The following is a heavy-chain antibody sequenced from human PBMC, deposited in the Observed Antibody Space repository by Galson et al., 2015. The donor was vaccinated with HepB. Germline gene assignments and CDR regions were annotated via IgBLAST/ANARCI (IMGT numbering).Heavy chain of an antibody. CDR3: TADRPTVGWGEFDL. V-gene: IGHV3-15*01. CDR1: GFTFTDAW. CDR2: FKRGGIT. Sequence: SLRLSCAASGFTFTDAWMSWVRQAPGKGLEWVGRFKRGGITDYGAPVKGRFIISRDDSRNTLYLQMNSLTTDDTAVYYCTADRPTVGWGEFDLWGQGTPVTVSS. J-gene: IGHJ5*02. D-gene: IGHD3-16*01.